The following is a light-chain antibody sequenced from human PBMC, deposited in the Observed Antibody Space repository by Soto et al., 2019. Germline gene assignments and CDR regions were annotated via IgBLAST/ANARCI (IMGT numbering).Light chain of an antibody. J-gene: IGKJ1*01. CDR2: KAS. Sequence: DIQMTQSPSTLSASVGDRVTLTCRASQSISSWLAWYQQKPGKTPKLLIYKASSLESGVPSRFSGSGSGTEFTLTISSLQPDDFATYYCQHQWTFGQGTKVDIK. CDR1: QSISSW. CDR3: QHQWT. V-gene: IGKV1-5*03.